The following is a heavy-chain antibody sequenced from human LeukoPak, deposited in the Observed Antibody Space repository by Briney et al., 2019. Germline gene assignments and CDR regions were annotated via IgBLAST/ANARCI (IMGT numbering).Heavy chain of an antibody. J-gene: IGHJ4*02. Sequence: GGSLRLSCAASGFTFDDYSMHWVRQAPGKGLEGVSLISSDGGSTYYADSVKGRFTISRDNSKNSLYVQLNSLRTEDTALYYCAKAAPYSGYDTFFDYWGQGTLVTVSS. V-gene: IGHV3-43*01. CDR3: AKAAPYSGYDTFFDY. CDR1: GFTFDDYS. D-gene: IGHD5-12*01. CDR2: ISSDGGST.